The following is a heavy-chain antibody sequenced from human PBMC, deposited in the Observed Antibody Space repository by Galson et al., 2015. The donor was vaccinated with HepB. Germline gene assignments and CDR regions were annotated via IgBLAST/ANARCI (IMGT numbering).Heavy chain of an antibody. CDR1: GYSFSSYG. Sequence: SVKVSCKASGYSFSSYGMNWVRQAPGQGLEWMGWINTYKGNADYAQKFHSRVTMTTDTSTSTAYMELRSLRSDDTAVYYCARVRDVLRYFDYWGQGTLVTVSS. D-gene: IGHD3-9*01. CDR3: ARVRDVLRYFDY. V-gene: IGHV1-18*01. CDR2: INTYKGNA. J-gene: IGHJ4*02.